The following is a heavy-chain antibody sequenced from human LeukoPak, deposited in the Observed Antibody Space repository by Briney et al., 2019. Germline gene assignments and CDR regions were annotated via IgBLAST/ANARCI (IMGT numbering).Heavy chain of an antibody. D-gene: IGHD6-13*01. CDR3: ARSGWEQLGEYFQH. Sequence: GGSLRLSCAASGFTFSSYEMNWVREAPGKGLEWVSYISSSGSTIYYADSVKGRFTISRDNAKNSLYLQMNSLRAEDTAVYYYARSGWEQLGEYFQHWGQSTLVTVSS. CDR1: GFTFSSYE. V-gene: IGHV3-48*03. CDR2: ISSSGSTI. J-gene: IGHJ1*01.